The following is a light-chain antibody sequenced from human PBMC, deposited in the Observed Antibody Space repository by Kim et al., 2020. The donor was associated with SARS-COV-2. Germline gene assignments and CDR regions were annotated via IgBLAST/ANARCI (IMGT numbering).Light chain of an antibody. CDR1: SSDIGGYNS. J-gene: IGLJ3*02. V-gene: IGLV2-11*01. Sequence: GQSGTIPCTGTSSDIGGYNSVSWFQQHPGKAPKLMIYDVRQRPSGVPDRFSGSKSDNTASLTISGLQAEDEADYYCCSYAGTYTLVFGGGTQLTVL. CDR3: CSYAGTYTLV. CDR2: DVR.